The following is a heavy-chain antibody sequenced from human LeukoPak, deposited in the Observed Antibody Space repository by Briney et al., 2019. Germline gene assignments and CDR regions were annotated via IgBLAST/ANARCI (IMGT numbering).Heavy chain of an antibody. J-gene: IGHJ5*02. CDR3: ARGKGYSTAWFDP. V-gene: IGHV3-33*01. D-gene: IGHD6-13*01. CDR1: GFTFSSYG. CDR2: IWYDGSNK. Sequence: PGGSLRLSCAASGFTFSSYGMHWVRQAPGKGLEWVAVIWYDGSNKYYADSVKGRFTISRDNSKNTLYPQMNSLRAEDTAVYYCARGKGYSTAWFDPWGQGTLVTVSS.